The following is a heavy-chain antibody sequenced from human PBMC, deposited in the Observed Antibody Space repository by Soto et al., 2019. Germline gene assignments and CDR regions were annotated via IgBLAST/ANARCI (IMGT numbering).Heavy chain of an antibody. D-gene: IGHD5-12*01. CDR1: GYTFIGYY. J-gene: IGHJ3*02. Sequence: ASVKVSCKASGYTFIGYYIHWVRLVPGQGLEWMGWSNPDSGNTKYAQKFQGRFTISRDNAKNSLYLQMNSLRVEDTALYYCTKDLDGYIRNLDAFDIWGQGTLVTVSS. CDR2: SNPDSGNT. CDR3: TKDLDGYIRNLDAFDI. V-gene: IGHV1-2*02.